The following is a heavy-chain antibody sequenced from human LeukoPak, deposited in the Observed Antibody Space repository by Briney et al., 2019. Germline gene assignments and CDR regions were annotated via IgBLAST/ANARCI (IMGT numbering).Heavy chain of an antibody. CDR1: GFTFSNYL. J-gene: IGHJ4*02. CDR3: AREVVGLAFDY. CDR2: ISGDGSTT. V-gene: IGHV3-74*01. D-gene: IGHD1-26*01. Sequence: GGSLRLSXAASGFTFSNYLMHWVRQAPGKGLVWVSRISGDGSTTTYADSVKGRFTSSRDNAKNTLYLQMNSLGVEDTAVYYCAREVVGLAFDYWGQGTLATVSS.